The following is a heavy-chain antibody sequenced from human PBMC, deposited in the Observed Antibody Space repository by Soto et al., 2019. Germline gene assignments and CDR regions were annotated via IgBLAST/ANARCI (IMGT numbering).Heavy chain of an antibody. J-gene: IGHJ6*02. CDR2: IYPGDSDT. CDR1: GYKFTSYW. D-gene: IGHD6-6*01. V-gene: IGHV5-51*01. Sequence: GESLKISCKGSGYKFTSYWIGWVRQMPGKGLEWMGIIYPGDSDTKYSPSFQGQVTISVDRSVSTAYLQWNSLKASDTAMYYCARLVGFSNSVDYYYYYGMDVWGQGTTVTVYS. CDR3: ARLVGFSNSVDYYYYYGMDV.